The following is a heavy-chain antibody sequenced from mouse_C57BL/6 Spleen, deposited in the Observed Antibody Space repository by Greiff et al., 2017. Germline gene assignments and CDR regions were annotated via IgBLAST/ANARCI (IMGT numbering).Heavy chain of an antibody. J-gene: IGHJ3*01. CDR1: GYTFTSYW. V-gene: IGHV1-50*01. D-gene: IGHD2-5*01. Sequence: QVQLQQPGAELVKPGASVKLSCKASGYTFTSYWMQWVKQRPGQGLEWIGEIDPSDSYTNYNQKFKGKATLPVDTSSSTAYMQLSSLTSEDSAVYYCARNDYSNYVVFAYWGQGTLVTVSA. CDR3: ARNDYSNYVVFAY. CDR2: IDPSDSYT.